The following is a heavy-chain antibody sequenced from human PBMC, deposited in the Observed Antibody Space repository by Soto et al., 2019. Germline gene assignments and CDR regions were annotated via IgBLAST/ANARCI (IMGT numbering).Heavy chain of an antibody. Sequence: QVQLQESGPGLVKPSQTLSLTCTVSGGSISSGNYYWSWIRQPPGKGLEWIGFISYSGTTHYSASLRSRVSRSVDSSKGQFSLDLSYVTAAATAVYYCATMGTPVTGLYYFDYWGQGTLVTVSS. J-gene: IGHJ4*02. CDR3: ATMGTPVTGLYYFDY. V-gene: IGHV4-30-4*01. CDR2: ISYSGTT. D-gene: IGHD4-17*01. CDR1: GGSISSGNYY.